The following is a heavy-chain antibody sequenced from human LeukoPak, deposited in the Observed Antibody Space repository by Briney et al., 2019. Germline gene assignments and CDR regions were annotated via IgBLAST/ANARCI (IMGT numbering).Heavy chain of an antibody. CDR2: ISAYNGST. D-gene: IGHD3-9*01. CDR1: GYTFTSYG. V-gene: IGHV1-18*01. CDR3: ARPIRDILTGYSVGYFDY. J-gene: IGHJ4*02. Sequence: GASVKVSCKASGYTFTSYGIRGVPQAPGQGLEGIGWISAYNGSTNYAQKLQGRVNMTTETSTSTAYKELRSLRSDDTAVYYCARPIRDILTGYSVGYFDYWGQGTLVTVSS.